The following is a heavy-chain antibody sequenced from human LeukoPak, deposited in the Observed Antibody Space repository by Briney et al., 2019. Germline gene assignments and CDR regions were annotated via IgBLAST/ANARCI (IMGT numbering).Heavy chain of an antibody. D-gene: IGHD6-19*01. CDR2: ISAYNGNT. J-gene: IGHJ3*02. Sequence: ASVKVSCKASGYTFTSYGISWVRQAPGQGLEWMGWISAYNGNTNYAQKLQGRVTMTTDTSTSTAYMELRSLRSDDTAVYYCARGSRRQWLGPDAFDIWGQGTMVTVSS. V-gene: IGHV1-18*01. CDR3: ARGSRRQWLGPDAFDI. CDR1: GYTFTSYG.